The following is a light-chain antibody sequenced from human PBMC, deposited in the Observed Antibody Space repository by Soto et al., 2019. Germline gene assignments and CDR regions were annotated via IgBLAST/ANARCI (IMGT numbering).Light chain of an antibody. J-gene: IGKJ2*01. CDR1: QSVSSN. V-gene: IGKV3-15*01. CDR3: HKYCNWGYT. Sequence: EIVMTQSPATLSVSPGERATLSCRASQSVSSNLAWYQQKPGQAPRLLIYGASTRATGIPARFSGCGSGTEFTLTIRSLQSEDIAVYYCHKYCNWGYTFGQGTKVEIK. CDR2: GAS.